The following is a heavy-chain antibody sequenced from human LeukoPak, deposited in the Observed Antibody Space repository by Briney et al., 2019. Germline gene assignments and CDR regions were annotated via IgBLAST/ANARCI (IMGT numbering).Heavy chain of an antibody. V-gene: IGHV3-30*04. D-gene: IGHD3-9*01. J-gene: IGHJ4*02. CDR3: AKVKYDILTGGYYFDY. CDR1: GFTFNDYA. Sequence: GRSLRLSCAASGFTFNDYAMYWVRQTPGKGLEWVAFIRYDGSNKYYADSVKGRFTISRDNSKNTLYLQMNSLRAEDTAVYYCAKVKYDILTGGYYFDYWGQGTLVTVSS. CDR2: IRYDGSNK.